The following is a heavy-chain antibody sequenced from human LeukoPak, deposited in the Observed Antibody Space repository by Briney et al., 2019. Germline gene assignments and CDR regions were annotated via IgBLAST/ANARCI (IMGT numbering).Heavy chain of an antibody. D-gene: IGHD3-16*01. CDR2: INHHGNT. CDR1: SGSLNNYY. CDR3: ARAPSYDNVWRRHPYKSRGFFDS. J-gene: IGHJ4*02. Sequence: SETLSLACAVYSGSLNNYYWTWIRQSPGEGLEWIGEINHHGNTDYNPSLKARVTISEDTSKKQFSLKLSSVTPADTAVYYCARAPSYDNVWRRHPYKSRGFFDSWRQGTLVAVS. V-gene: IGHV4-34*01.